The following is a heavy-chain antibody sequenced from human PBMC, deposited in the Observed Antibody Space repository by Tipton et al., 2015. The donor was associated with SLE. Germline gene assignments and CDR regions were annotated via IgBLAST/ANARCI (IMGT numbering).Heavy chain of an antibody. CDR3: ARDGEMTTMEV. J-gene: IGHJ6*02. V-gene: IGHV4-59*11. Sequence: TLSLTCTVSGGSISSHYCSWIRQSTGKGLEWIGNVYYSGGTNYNPSLKSRVTISVDTSKNQFSLNLSSVTAADTAVYYCARDGEMTTMEVWGQGTTVTVSS. CDR1: GGSISSHY. D-gene: IGHD5-24*01. CDR2: VYYSGGT.